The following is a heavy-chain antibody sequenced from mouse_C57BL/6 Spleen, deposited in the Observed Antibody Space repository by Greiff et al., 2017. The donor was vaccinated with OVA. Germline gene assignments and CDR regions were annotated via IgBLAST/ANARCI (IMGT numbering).Heavy chain of an antibody. J-gene: IGHJ4*01. V-gene: IGHV5-17*01. Sequence: EVHLVESGGGLVKPGGSLKLSCAASGFTFSDYGMHWVRQAPEKGLEWVAYISSGSSTIYYADTVKGRFTISRDNAKNTLFLQMTSLRSEDTALYYCARLYEAYAMDYWGQGTSVTVSS. CDR2: ISSGSSTI. D-gene: IGHD2-3*01. CDR1: GFTFSDYG. CDR3: ARLYEAYAMDY.